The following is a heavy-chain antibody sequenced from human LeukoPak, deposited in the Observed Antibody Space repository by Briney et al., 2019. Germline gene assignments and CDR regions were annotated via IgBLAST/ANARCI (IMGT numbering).Heavy chain of an antibody. J-gene: IGHJ4*02. Sequence: GGSLRLSCAASGFTFSSYAMSWVRQAPWKGLEWVSAISGSGGSTYYADSVKGRFTISRDNSKNTLYLQMNSLRAEDTAVYYCAKGYDYVWGSYRYTGQFDYWGQGTLVTVSS. V-gene: IGHV3-23*01. CDR3: AKGYDYVWGSYRYTGQFDY. CDR2: ISGSGGST. D-gene: IGHD3-16*02. CDR1: GFTFSSYA.